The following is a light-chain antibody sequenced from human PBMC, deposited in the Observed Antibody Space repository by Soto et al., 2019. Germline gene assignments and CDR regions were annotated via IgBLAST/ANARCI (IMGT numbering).Light chain of an antibody. Sequence: IVLTQSPDTVSLSPGERATLSCRASQSVSSNLAWYQQKPGQAPRLLIYGASTRATGIPARFSGSGSGTEFTLTISSLQSEDFAVYYCQQYYDWPITFGQGTRLEIK. V-gene: IGKV3-15*01. J-gene: IGKJ5*01. CDR2: GAS. CDR1: QSVSSN. CDR3: QQYYDWPIT.